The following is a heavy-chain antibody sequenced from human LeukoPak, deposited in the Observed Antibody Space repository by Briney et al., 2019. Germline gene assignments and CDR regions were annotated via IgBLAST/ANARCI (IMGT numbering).Heavy chain of an antibody. J-gene: IGHJ3*02. Sequence: KSSETLSLTCAVYGGSFSGYYWSWIRQPPGKGLEWIGEINHSGSTYYNPSLKSRVTISVDTSKNQFSLKLTSVTAADTAVYFCARSLSGIDAFDIWGQGTMVTVSS. CDR2: INHSGST. V-gene: IGHV4-34*01. CDR3: ARSLSGIDAFDI. D-gene: IGHD5-12*01. CDR1: GGSFSGYY.